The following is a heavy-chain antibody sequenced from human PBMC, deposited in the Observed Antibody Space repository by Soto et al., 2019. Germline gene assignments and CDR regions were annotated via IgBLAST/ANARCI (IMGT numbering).Heavy chain of an antibody. CDR1: GFTFKNYA. Sequence: PGGSLRLSCAASGFTFKNYAMNWVRQAPGKGLEWVSAISSDGDGVYYADSVKGRFTISRDNPKNTLYLQMNSLRAEDTAVYYCAKDAVKYYYASGNSRGLDVWGQGTTVTVSS. V-gene: IGHV3-23*01. CDR3: AKDAVKYYYASGNSRGLDV. D-gene: IGHD3-10*01. J-gene: IGHJ6*02. CDR2: ISSDGDGV.